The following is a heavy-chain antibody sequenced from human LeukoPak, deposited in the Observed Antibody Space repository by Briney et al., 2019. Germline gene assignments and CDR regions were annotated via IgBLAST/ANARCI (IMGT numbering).Heavy chain of an antibody. Sequence: SVKVSCKASGGTFSSYAISWVRQAPGQGLEWMGGIIPIFGTANYAQKFQGRVTITTDESTSTAYMELSSLRSEDTAVYYCARGVYYYDRSGYYPHSNFDYWGQGTLVTVSS. CDR3: ARGVYYYDRSGYYPHSNFDY. V-gene: IGHV1-69*05. CDR1: GGTFSSYA. J-gene: IGHJ4*02. CDR2: IIPIFGTA. D-gene: IGHD3-22*01.